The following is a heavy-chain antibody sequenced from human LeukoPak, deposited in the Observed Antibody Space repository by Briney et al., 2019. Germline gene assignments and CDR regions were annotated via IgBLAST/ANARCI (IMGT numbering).Heavy chain of an antibody. CDR3: ARHCSSTSCYTHDY. D-gene: IGHD2-2*02. V-gene: IGHV4-34*01. CDR2: INHSGST. CDR1: GGSFSGYY. J-gene: IGHJ4*02. Sequence: PSETLSLTCAVYGGSFSGYYWSWIRQPPGKGLEWIGEINHSGSTNYNPSLKSRVTMSVDTSKNQFSLKLSSVTAADTAVYYCARHCSSTSCYTHDYWGQGTLVTVSS.